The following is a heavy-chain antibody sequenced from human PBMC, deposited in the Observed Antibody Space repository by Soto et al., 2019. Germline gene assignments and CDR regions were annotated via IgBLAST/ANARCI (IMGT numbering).Heavy chain of an antibody. D-gene: IGHD3-10*01. CDR1: GFTFSSYG. Sequence: QVQLVESGGGVVQPGRSLRLSCAASGFTFSSYGMHWVRQAPGQGLEWVAVISYDGSNKYYADSVKGRITISRDNSKNTLYLQMNSLRAEDTAVYYCAKDTGEVFDAFDIWGQGTMVTVSS. CDR2: ISYDGSNK. CDR3: AKDTGEVFDAFDI. J-gene: IGHJ3*02. V-gene: IGHV3-30*18.